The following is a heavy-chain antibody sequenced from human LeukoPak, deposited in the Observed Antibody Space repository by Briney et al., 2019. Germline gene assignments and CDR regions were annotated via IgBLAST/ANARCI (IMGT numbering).Heavy chain of an antibody. CDR2: ISGDGGRT. CDR3: AKDLASLYDAFNV. D-gene: IGHD2/OR15-2a*01. J-gene: IGHJ3*01. Sequence: GGPLRLSCAASGFPFGDYAMDWVRQAPGRGLEWVSLISGDGGRTFYADSVKGRFTISRDNSKNSLYLQMNSLRTEDSALYYCAKDLASLYDAFNVWGQGTMVTVSS. CDR1: GFPFGDYA. V-gene: IGHV3-43*02.